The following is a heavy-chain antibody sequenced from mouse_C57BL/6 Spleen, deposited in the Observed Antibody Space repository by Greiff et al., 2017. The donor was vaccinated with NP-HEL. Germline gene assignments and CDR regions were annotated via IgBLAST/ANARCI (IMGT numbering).Heavy chain of an antibody. CDR2: IYPRSGNT. Sequence: QVQLQQSGAELARPGASVKLSCKASGYTFTSYGISWVKQRTGQGLEWIGEIYPRSGNTYYNEKFKGKATLTADKSSSTAYMELRSLTSEDSAVYFCARQGGFITTVVAPDYWGQGTTLTVSS. D-gene: IGHD1-1*01. J-gene: IGHJ2*01. CDR3: ARQGGFITTVVAPDY. V-gene: IGHV1-81*01. CDR1: GYTFTSYG.